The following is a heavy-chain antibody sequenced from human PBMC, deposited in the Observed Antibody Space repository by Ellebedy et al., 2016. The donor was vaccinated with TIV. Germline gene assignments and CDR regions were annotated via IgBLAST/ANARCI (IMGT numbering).Heavy chain of an antibody. Sequence: GESLKISCAASGFTFSSYAMSWVRQAPGKGLEWVSAISGSGGSTYYADSVKSRFTISRDNSKNTLYLQMNSLRAEDTAVYYCAREYDYGDYGGFGYWGQGTLVTVSS. CDR1: GFTFSSYA. J-gene: IGHJ4*02. CDR2: ISGSGGST. D-gene: IGHD4-17*01. V-gene: IGHV3-23*01. CDR3: AREYDYGDYGGFGY.